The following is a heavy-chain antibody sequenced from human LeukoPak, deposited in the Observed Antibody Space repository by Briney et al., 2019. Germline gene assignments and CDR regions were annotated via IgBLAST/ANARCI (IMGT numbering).Heavy chain of an antibody. CDR3: ARARAVTGSPFDP. CDR1: GGSFSGYY. Sequence: SETLSLTCAVYGGSFSGYYWSWIRQPPGKGLEWIGEINHSGSTNYNPSLKSRVTISVDTSKNQFSLKLSSVTAADTAVYYCARARAVTGSPFDPWGQGTLVTVSS. V-gene: IGHV4-34*01. J-gene: IGHJ5*02. CDR2: INHSGST. D-gene: IGHD1-14*01.